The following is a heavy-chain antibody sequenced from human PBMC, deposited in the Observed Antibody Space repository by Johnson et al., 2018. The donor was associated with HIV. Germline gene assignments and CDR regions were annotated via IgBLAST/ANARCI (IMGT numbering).Heavy chain of an antibody. D-gene: IGHD1-26*01. Sequence: QMLLVESGGGLVKPGGSLRLSCAASGFTFSDYAMHWVRQAPGKGLECVAVLYDDGTNKHYADSVQGRFTISRDNSKNTLYLQMNSLRAEDTAVYYCARRSWAFDAFDIWGQGTMVTVSS. J-gene: IGHJ3*02. CDR3: ARRSWAFDAFDI. CDR2: LYDDGTNK. CDR1: GFTFSDYA. V-gene: IGHV3-33*08.